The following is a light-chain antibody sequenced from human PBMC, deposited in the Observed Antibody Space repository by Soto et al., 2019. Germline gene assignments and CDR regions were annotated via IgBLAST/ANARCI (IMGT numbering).Light chain of an antibody. Sequence: QTVVTQEPSFTVSPGGTVTLTCGLSSGSVSTNYYPSWYQQTPGQDPRTLMFSTNIRSSGVPDRFSGSILGDKAVLTSTGAQAYDESDYYCFLTMDYGGNWLFGGGTKLTVL. CDR2: STN. CDR3: FLTMDYGGNWL. CDR1: SGSVSTNYY. V-gene: IGLV8-61*01. J-gene: IGLJ3*02.